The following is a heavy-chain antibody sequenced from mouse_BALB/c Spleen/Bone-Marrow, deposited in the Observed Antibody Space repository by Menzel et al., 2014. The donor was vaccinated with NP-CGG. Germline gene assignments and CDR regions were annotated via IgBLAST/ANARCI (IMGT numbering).Heavy chain of an antibody. CDR1: GFTFXSYA. CDR3: ARHGGKGYAMDY. D-gene: IGHD2-1*01. Sequence: EVNLVESGGGLVKPGGSLKLSCAASGFTFXSYAMSWVRQTPEKRLEWVATISSGGSYTYYPDSVKGRFTISRDNAKSTLYLQMSSLRSEDTAMYYCARHGGKGYAMDYWGQGTSVTVSS. CDR2: ISSGGSYT. J-gene: IGHJ4*01. V-gene: IGHV5-9-3*01.